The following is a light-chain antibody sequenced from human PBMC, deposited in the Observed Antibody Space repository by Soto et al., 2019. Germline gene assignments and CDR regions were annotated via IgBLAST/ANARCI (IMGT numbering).Light chain of an antibody. CDR2: EVS. J-gene: IGLJ3*02. CDR3: SSHRSSSTLVV. V-gene: IGLV2-14*01. CDR1: SSDIGDYNY. Sequence: QSALTQPASVSGSPGQSITISCTGTSSDIGDYNYVSWYQQHPGKAPKLMIYEVSNRPSGVSNRFSGSKSGNTASLTISGLQAEDEADYYCSSHRSSSTLVVFGGGTKLTVL.